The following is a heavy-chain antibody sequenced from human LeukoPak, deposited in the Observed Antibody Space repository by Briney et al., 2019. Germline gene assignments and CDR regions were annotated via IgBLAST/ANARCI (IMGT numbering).Heavy chain of an antibody. V-gene: IGHV4-34*01. Sequence: SSETLSLTCAVYGGSFNSYYWNWIRQPPGKGLEWIVEISHTGATKYNPSLKSRVTISVDTSKKYFSLSLASVTAADTAMYYCVLSYVTTMTTSDYWGQGTLVTVSS. J-gene: IGHJ4*02. CDR1: GGSFNSYY. D-gene: IGHD4-17*01. CDR2: ISHTGAT. CDR3: VLSYVTTMTTSDY.